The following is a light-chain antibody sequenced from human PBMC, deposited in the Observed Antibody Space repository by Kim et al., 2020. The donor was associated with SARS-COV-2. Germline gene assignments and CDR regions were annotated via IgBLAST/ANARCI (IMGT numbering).Light chain of an antibody. Sequence: EKVMTQSPATLSVSLGERVTLSCRASQSVGSDLAWYQQKPGQAPRLLIYGASTRATGIPARFSGSGSGTGFTLTISSLQSEDVAIYHCQQYNDRPPWTFGQGTKVDIK. CDR1: QSVGSD. CDR3: QQYNDRPPWT. CDR2: GAS. J-gene: IGKJ1*01. V-gene: IGKV3-15*01.